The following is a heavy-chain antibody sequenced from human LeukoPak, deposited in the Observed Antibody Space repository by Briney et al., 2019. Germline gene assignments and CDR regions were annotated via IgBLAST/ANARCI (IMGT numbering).Heavy chain of an antibody. J-gene: IGHJ4*02. CDR1: GGSVSSGSYY. V-gene: IGHV4-61*01. D-gene: IGHD4-17*01. CDR3: ARDPSTVTTEYYFDY. Sequence: PSETLSLTCTVSGGSVSSGSYYWSWIRQPPGKGLEWIGYIYYSGSTNCNPSLKSRVTISVDTSKNQFSLKLSSVTAADTAVYYCARDPSTVTTEYYFDYWGQGTLVTVSS. CDR2: IYYSGST.